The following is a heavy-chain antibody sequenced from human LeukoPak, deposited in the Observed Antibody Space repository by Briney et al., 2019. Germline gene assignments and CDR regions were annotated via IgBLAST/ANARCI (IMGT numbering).Heavy chain of an antibody. CDR2: IYPGDSDT. D-gene: IGHD2-2*02. Sequence: GESLKISCKGSGYSFTSYWIGWVRQMPGKGLEWMGTIYPGDSDTRYSPSFQGQVTISADKSISTAYLQWSSLKASDTAMYYCARRYCSSTSCYTGFDPWGQGTLVTVSS. V-gene: IGHV5-51*01. J-gene: IGHJ5*02. CDR1: GYSFTSYW. CDR3: ARRYCSSTSCYTGFDP.